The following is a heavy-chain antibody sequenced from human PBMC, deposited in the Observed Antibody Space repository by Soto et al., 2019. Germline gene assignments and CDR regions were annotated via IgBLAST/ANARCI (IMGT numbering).Heavy chain of an antibody. V-gene: IGHV1-18*01. J-gene: IGHJ6*02. D-gene: IGHD5-12*01. CDR2: ISSYNGDT. CDR1: GYTFTRSG. CDR3: GREGVAPYYYGMDV. Sequence: ASVKVSCKASGYTFTRSGISWVRQAPGQGPEWMGWISSYNGDTNYAQTFQGRVTMTTDTSTSTAYMELRSLRSDDTAVYYCGREGVAPYYYGMDVWGQGTPVTVSS.